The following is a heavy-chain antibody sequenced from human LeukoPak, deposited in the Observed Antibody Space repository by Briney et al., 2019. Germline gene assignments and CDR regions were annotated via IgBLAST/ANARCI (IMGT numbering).Heavy chain of an antibody. V-gene: IGHV3-9*01. CDR1: GFTFDDYA. CDR2: ISWNSGSI. Sequence: GGSLRLSCAASGFTFDDYAMHWVRQAPGKGLEWVSGISWNSGSIGYADSVKGRFTISRDNAKNSLYLQMNSLRAEDTAVYYCAREVMNYYDSSGYRSFDYWGQGPLVTVSS. J-gene: IGHJ4*02. D-gene: IGHD3-22*01. CDR3: AREVMNYYDSSGYRSFDY.